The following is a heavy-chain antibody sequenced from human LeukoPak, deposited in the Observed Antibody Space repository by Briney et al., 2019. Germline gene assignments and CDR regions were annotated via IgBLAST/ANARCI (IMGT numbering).Heavy chain of an antibody. V-gene: IGHV3-11*04. D-gene: IGHD6-13*01. CDR3: AGGQQLGLFDA. J-gene: IGHJ4*02. CDR1: GFTFSDYY. CDR2: ISSSSSTI. Sequence: GGSLRLSCAASGFTFSDYYMSWIRQAPGKGLEWVSYISSSSSTIYYADSVKGRFTISRDNAKNSLYLQMNSLRAEDTAVYYCAGGQQLGLFDAWGQGTLVTVSS.